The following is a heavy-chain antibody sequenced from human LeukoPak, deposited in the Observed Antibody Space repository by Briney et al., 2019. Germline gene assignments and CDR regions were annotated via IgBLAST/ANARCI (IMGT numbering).Heavy chain of an antibody. D-gene: IGHD3-16*01. CDR1: GFTFSSYW. V-gene: IGHV3-7*03. J-gene: IGHJ6*02. CDR3: ARGGGLDV. Sequence: GGSLRLSCAASGFTFSSYWMNWARQAPGKGLEWVASINDNGNVNYYVDSVKGRFTISRDNAKNSLYLQMSNLRAEDTAVYFCARGGGLDVWGQGATVTVSS. CDR2: INDNGNVN.